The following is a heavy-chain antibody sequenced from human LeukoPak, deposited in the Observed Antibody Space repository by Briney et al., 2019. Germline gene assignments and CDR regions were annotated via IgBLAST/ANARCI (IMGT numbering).Heavy chain of an antibody. Sequence: SETLSLTCTVSGGSISSYYWSWIRQPPGKGLEWIGYIYYSGSTNYNPSLKSRVTISVDTSKNQFSLKLSSETAADTAVYYCARASDFWSGYRYYFDYWGQGTLVTISS. V-gene: IGHV4-59*01. CDR1: GGSISSYY. CDR3: ARASDFWSGYRYYFDY. D-gene: IGHD3-3*01. CDR2: IYYSGST. J-gene: IGHJ4*02.